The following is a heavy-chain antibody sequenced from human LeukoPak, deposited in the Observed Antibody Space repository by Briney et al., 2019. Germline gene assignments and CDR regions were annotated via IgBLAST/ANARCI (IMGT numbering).Heavy chain of an antibody. CDR3: ARSLLRYFDWLPDAFDI. D-gene: IGHD3-9*01. Sequence: GGSLRLSCAASGFKFTNYAMHWVRQAPGKGLEWVSGITGGRSTYYADSVKGRFTISRDNSKNTLYLQMNSLRAEDTAVYYCARSLLRYFDWLPDAFDIWGQGTMVTVSS. V-gene: IGHV3-23*01. CDR1: GFKFTNYA. J-gene: IGHJ3*02. CDR2: ITGGRST.